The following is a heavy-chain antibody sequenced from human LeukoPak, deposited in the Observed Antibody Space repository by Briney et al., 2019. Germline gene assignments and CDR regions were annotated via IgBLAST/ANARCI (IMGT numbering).Heavy chain of an antibody. CDR2: IYYSGST. D-gene: IGHD3-22*01. J-gene: IGHJ6*02. CDR3: ARDRHSSGYYYYYGMDV. Sequence: SETLSLTCTVSGGSISSGGYYWSWIRQHPGKGLEWIGYIYYSGSTYYNPSLKSRVTISVDTSKNQCSLKQSSVTAADTAVYYCARDRHSSGYYYYYGMDVWGQGTTVTVSS. V-gene: IGHV4-31*03. CDR1: GGSISSGGYY.